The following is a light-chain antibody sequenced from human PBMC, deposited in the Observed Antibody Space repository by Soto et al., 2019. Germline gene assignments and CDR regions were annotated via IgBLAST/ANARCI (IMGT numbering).Light chain of an antibody. CDR3: SSYTSSSTVV. CDR2: EVS. J-gene: IGLJ2*01. V-gene: IGLV2-14*01. Sequence: QSALTQPASVSGSPGQSITISCTGTSSDVGGYNYVSWYQQHPGKAPKLMIYEVSNRPSGVSNRFSGSKSGNTASLTISGLQAEDEADYDCSSYTSSSTVVFGGGTKLTGL. CDR1: SSDVGGYNY.